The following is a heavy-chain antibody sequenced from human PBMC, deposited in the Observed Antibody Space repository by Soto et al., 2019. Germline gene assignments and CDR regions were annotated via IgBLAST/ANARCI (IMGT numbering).Heavy chain of an antibody. V-gene: IGHV3-9*01. D-gene: IGHD3-10*01. Sequence: PGGSLRLSCAASGFTFDNYAMHWVRQAPGKGLEWVSGISWNSGTIGYADSVKGRFTISRDNAKNSLYLEMSSLRAEDTAVYYCAKTMVRANYGMDVWGQGTTVTVSS. CDR3: AKTMVRANYGMDV. CDR2: ISWNSGTI. CDR1: GFTFDNYA. J-gene: IGHJ6*02.